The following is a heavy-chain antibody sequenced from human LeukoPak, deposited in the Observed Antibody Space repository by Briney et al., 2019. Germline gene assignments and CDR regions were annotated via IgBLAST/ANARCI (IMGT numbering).Heavy chain of an antibody. V-gene: IGHV3-53*05. CDR3: ARDQITIVRGVIARSTDYYYHYYMDV. CDR1: GFTVSSNY. J-gene: IGHJ6*03. D-gene: IGHD3-10*01. Sequence: PGGSLRLSCAASGFTVSSNYMSWVRQAPGKGLEWVSVIYSGGSTYYADSVKGRFTISRDKSKNTLYLQMNSLRAEDTAVYYCARDQITIVRGVIARSTDYYYHYYMDVWGKGTTVTVSS. CDR2: IYSGGST.